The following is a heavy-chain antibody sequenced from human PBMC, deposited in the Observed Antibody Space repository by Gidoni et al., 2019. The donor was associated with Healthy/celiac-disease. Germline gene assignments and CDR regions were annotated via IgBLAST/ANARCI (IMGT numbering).Heavy chain of an antibody. J-gene: IGHJ4*02. Sequence: EVQLLESGGGLVQPGGSLRLPCAASGFTFSSYAMSWVRQAPGKGLEWVSAISGSGGSTYYADSVKGRFTISRDNSKNTLYLQMNSLRAEDTAVYYCAKDLGISGWSLRLFDYWGQGTLVTVSS. CDR2: ISGSGGST. V-gene: IGHV3-23*01. CDR1: GFTFSSYA. D-gene: IGHD6-19*01. CDR3: AKDLGISGWSLRLFDY.